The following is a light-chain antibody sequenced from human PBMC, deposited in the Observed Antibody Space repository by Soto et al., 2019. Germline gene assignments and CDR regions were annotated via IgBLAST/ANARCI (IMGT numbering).Light chain of an antibody. Sequence: VLTQPPSVSAAPGQKVTISGSGSSSNIGNNYVSWYQQLPGTAPKLLIYDNNKRPSGIPDRFSGSKSGTSATLGITGLQTGDEADYYCGTWDSSLSAYVFGTGTKVTVL. V-gene: IGLV1-51*01. CDR1: SSNIGNNY. J-gene: IGLJ1*01. CDR2: DNN. CDR3: GTWDSSLSAYV.